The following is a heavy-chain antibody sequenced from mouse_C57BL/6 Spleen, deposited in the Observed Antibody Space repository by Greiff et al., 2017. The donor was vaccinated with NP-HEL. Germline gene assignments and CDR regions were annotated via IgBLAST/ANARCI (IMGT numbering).Heavy chain of an antibody. CDR3: AGSDYYGPLFAC. V-gene: IGHV1-53*01. Sequence: QVQLQQPGTELVKPGASVKLSCKASGYTFTSYWMHWVKQRPGLGLEWIGNINPSNGGTNYNEKFKSKATLSVDKASSTAYMQLSSLTSEASAVLCCAGSDYYGPLFACWGQGALVTVS. J-gene: IGHJ3*01. CDR2: INPSNGGT. CDR1: GYTFTSYW. D-gene: IGHD2-1*01.